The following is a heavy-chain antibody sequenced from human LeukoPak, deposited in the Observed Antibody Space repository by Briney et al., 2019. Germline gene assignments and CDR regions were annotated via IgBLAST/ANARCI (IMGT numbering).Heavy chain of an antibody. J-gene: IGHJ4*02. D-gene: IGHD4-17*01. CDR1: GFTFSSYA. CDR2: ISGSGGST. CDR3: ARGRGGDYVPSRFDY. V-gene: IGHV3-23*01. Sequence: PGGSLRLSCAASGFTFSSYAMSWVRQAPGKGLEWVSAISGSGGSTYYADSVKGRFTISRDNSKNTLLLQMISLRAEDTALYYCARGRGGDYVPSRFDYWGQGTLVTVSS.